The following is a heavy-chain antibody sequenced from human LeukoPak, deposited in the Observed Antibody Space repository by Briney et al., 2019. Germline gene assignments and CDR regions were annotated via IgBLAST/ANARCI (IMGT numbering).Heavy chain of an antibody. D-gene: IGHD6-19*01. J-gene: IGHJ6*03. V-gene: IGHV4-59*01. CDR1: GGSFSGYY. CDR2: IYYTGST. CDR3: ARGLSYSYYYMDV. Sequence: SETLSLTCAVYGGSFSGYYWSWIRQPPGKGLKWIGYIYYTGSTNYNPSLKSRVTISVDTSKNQFSLKLSSVTAADTAVYYCARGLSYSYYYMDVWGKGTTVTISS.